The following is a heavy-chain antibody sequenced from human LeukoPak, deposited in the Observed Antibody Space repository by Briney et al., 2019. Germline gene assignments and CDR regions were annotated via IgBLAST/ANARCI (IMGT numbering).Heavy chain of an antibody. CDR2: ISGSGGST. CDR1: GFTFSSYA. J-gene: IGHJ6*02. CDR3: AKDPPTTYYYGSGSRNAGRYYGMDV. Sequence: PGGSLRLSCAASGFTFSSYAMRWVRQAPGKGLEWVSAISGSGGSTYYADSVKGRFTISRDNSKNTLYLQMNSLRAEDTAVYYCAKDPPTTYYYGSGSRNAGRYYGMDVWGQGTTVTVSS. V-gene: IGHV3-23*01. D-gene: IGHD3-10*01.